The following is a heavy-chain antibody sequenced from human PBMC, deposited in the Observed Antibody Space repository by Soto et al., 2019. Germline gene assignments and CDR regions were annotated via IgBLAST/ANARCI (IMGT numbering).Heavy chain of an antibody. D-gene: IGHD2-2*01. CDR2: IDPSDSYT. Sequence: GESLKISCNGWGYSFTIHWIRWVHQMPGKGLEWLGRIDPSDSYTNYSPSFQGHVTISADKSIGTAYLQWSSLKASDTAMYYCARRGIVVVPAAIGPGSYYYGMDVWGQGTTVTVSS. J-gene: IGHJ6*02. V-gene: IGHV5-10-1*01. CDR1: GYSFTIHW. CDR3: ARRGIVVVPAAIGPGSYYYGMDV.